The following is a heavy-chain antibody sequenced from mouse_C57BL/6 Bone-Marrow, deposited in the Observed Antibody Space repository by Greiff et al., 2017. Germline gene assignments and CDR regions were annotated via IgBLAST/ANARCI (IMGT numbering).Heavy chain of an antibody. CDR3: GSEGFYYSYYCAMDY. J-gene: IGHJ4*01. D-gene: IGHD2-1*01. Sequence: QVQLQQPGAELVKPGASVKLSCKASGYTFTSYWMHWVKQRPGQGLEWIGMIHPNSGSTNYNEKFKSKATLTVDKSSSTAYMQLSSLTSEDSAVYCCGSEGFYYSYYCAMDYWGQGTSVTVSS. V-gene: IGHV1-64*01. CDR2: IHPNSGST. CDR1: GYTFTSYW.